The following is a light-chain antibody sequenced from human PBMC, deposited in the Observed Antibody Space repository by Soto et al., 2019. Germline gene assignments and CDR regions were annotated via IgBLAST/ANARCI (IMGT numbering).Light chain of an antibody. V-gene: IGKV1-5*03. CDR3: QQYMSSSPYT. CDR1: QNINTW. Sequence: DIQMTQSPSTLSASLGDRVTITCRASQNINTWLAWYQQKPGRAPELLIYKASTLETAVPSRFSGSGSGTEFTLTISSLQPDDFATYYCQQYMSSSPYTFGQGTKLEIK. CDR2: KAS. J-gene: IGKJ2*01.